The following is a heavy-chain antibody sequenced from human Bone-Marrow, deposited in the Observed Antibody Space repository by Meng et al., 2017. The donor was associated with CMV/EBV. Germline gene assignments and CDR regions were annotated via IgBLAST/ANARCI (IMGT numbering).Heavy chain of an antibody. D-gene: IGHD5-18*01. V-gene: IGHV4-34*01. CDR1: GGSFSGYY. J-gene: IGHJ4*02. Sequence: SETLSLTCAVYGGSFSGYYWSWIRQPPGKGLEWIGEINHSGSTNYNPSLKSRVTISVDTSKNQFSLKLSSVTAADTAVYYCARVRGYSYGSGYVWGQGNLVTVSS. CDR3: ARVRGYSYGSGYV. CDR2: INHSGST.